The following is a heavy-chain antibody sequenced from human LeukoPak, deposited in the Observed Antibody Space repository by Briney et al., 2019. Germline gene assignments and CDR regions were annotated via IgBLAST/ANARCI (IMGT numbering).Heavy chain of an antibody. D-gene: IGHD4-17*01. CDR1: GFTFSSYS. Sequence: PGGSLRLSCAASGFTFSSYSMNWVRQAPGKGLEWVSYISSSSSTIYCADSVKGRFTISRDNAKNSLYQQMNSLRAEDTAVYYCAKEAYPTGGWYYYYYYMDVWGKGTTVTVSS. V-gene: IGHV3-48*01. CDR3: AKEAYPTGGWYYYYYYMDV. CDR2: ISSSSSTI. J-gene: IGHJ6*03.